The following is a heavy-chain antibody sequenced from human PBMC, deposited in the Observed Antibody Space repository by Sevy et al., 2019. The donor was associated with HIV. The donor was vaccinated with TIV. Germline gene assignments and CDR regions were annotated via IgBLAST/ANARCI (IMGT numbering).Heavy chain of an antibody. J-gene: IGHJ4*02. CDR1: GFTFGDFA. CDR3: TRDRGRLQGYYFDY. Sequence: GGSLRLSCTASGFTFGDFAMSWFRQAPGKGLEWVGFIRSKANGGTTEYAASVKGRFTISRDDSKSIAYLQMNSLKTEDTAVYYCTRDRGRLQGYYFDYWGQGTLVTVSS. V-gene: IGHV3-49*03. D-gene: IGHD4-4*01. CDR2: IRSKANGGTT.